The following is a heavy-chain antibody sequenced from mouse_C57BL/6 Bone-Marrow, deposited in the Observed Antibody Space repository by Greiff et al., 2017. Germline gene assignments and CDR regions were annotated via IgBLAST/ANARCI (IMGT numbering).Heavy chain of an antibody. D-gene: IGHD2-12*01. V-gene: IGHV1-50*01. CDR3: ASPLRPYWYFDV. J-gene: IGHJ1*03. CDR1: GYTFTSYW. Sequence: QVQLQQPGAELVKPGASVKLSCKASGYTFTSYWMQWVKQRPGQGLEWIGEIDPSDSYTNYNQKFKGKATLTVDTSSSTAYMQLSSLTSEDSAVYYGASPLRPYWYFDVWGKGTTVTVSS. CDR2: IDPSDSYT.